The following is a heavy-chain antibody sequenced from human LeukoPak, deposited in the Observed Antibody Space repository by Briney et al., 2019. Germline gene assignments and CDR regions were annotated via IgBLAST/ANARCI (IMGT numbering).Heavy chain of an antibody. V-gene: IGHV1-2*02. Sequence: ASVKVSCKASGYTFTGCYMHWVRQAPGQGLEWMGWINPNSGGTNYAQKFQGRVTMTRDTSISTAYMELSRLRSDDTAVYYCASSQAKGGSYYGYWGQGALVTVSS. CDR2: INPNSGGT. CDR1: GYTFTGCY. J-gene: IGHJ4*02. D-gene: IGHD1-26*01. CDR3: ASSQAKGGSYYGY.